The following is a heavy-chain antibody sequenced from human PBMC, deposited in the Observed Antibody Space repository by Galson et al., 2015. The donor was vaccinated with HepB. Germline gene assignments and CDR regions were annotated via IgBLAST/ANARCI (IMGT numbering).Heavy chain of an antibody. V-gene: IGHV1-46*03. J-gene: IGHJ4*02. CDR1: GYTFTSDH. CDR3: VRDYSGKWTFDY. CDR2: INPGGGSP. D-gene: IGHD5-12*01. Sequence: SVKVSCKASGYTFTSDHMHWVRQAPGQVFEWMGIINPGGGSPRYAQEFQGRITMTRDTSTSTDYMELSGLTSEDTAVYYCVRDYSGKWTFDYWGQGTLVTVSS.